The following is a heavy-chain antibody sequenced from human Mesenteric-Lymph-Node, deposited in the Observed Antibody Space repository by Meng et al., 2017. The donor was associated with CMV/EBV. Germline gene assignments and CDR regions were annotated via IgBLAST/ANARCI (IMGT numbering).Heavy chain of an antibody. V-gene: IGHV4-34*01. J-gene: IGHJ4*02. Sequence: SAGVSLTCAVYGASLTSYYWSWIRQSPGKGLEWIGEINHRGSTNYNPSLKSRVTISVDTSKSQFSLNLTSVTAADTAVYYCARPQNTWGQGTLVTVSS. D-gene: IGHD2/OR15-2a*01. CDR2: INHRGST. CDR3: ARPQNT. CDR1: GASLTSYY.